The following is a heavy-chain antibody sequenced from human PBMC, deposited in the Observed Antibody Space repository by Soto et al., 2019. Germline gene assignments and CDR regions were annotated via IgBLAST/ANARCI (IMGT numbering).Heavy chain of an antibody. CDR1: GFTFSSYA. D-gene: IGHD5-12*01. V-gene: IGHV3-23*01. CDR2: ISGSGGST. Sequence: GSLRLSCAASGFTFSSYAMSWVRQAPGKGLEWVSAISGSGGSTYYADSVKGRFTISRDNSKNTLYLQMNSLRAEDTAVYYCAKDSGSIRADSGYDYSYYYYGMDVWGQGTTVTVSS. J-gene: IGHJ6*02. CDR3: AKDSGSIRADSGYDYSYYYYGMDV.